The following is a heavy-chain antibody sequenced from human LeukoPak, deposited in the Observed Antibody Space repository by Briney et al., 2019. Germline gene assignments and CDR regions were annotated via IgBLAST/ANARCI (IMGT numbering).Heavy chain of an antibody. CDR1: GDSVSSNSAA. Sequence: SQTLSLTCAISGDSVSSNSAAWNWIRQSPSRGLEWLGRTFYRSKWYNDYAVSVKSRITINPDTSKNQFSLQLNSVTPEDTAVYYCAKVMPPGRIRFYSYYMDVWGKGTTVTVS. J-gene: IGHJ6*03. V-gene: IGHV6-1*01. D-gene: IGHD2-15*01. CDR2: TFYRSKWYN. CDR3: AKVMPPGRIRFYSYYMDV.